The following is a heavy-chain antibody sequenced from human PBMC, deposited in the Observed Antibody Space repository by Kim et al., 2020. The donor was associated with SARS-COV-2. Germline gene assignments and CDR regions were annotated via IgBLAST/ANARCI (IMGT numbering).Heavy chain of an antibody. D-gene: IGHD2-15*01. V-gene: IGHV1-46*01. CDR3: ARESVYCSGGNCQKEMDY. J-gene: IGHJ4*02. Sequence: QGRFTMTRDTSTSTVYMELSSLRSEDTAVYYCARESVYCSGGNCQKEMDYWGQGTLVTVSS.